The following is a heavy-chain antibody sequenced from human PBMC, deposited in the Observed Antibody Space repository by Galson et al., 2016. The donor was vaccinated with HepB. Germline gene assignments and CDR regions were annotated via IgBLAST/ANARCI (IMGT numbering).Heavy chain of an antibody. CDR3: VRDGMGTTPYDL. D-gene: IGHD1-7*01. CDR1: GFTFSSYW. CDR2: INPHGTNT. Sequence: SLRLSCAGSGFTFSSYWINWVRQAPGKGLVWVSHINPHGTNTAYVDSVKGRFTFSRDNAKNTLSLQKNNLRVEDTAVYYCVRDGMGTTPYDLWGQGTLVTVSS. V-gene: IGHV3-74*01. J-gene: IGHJ5*02.